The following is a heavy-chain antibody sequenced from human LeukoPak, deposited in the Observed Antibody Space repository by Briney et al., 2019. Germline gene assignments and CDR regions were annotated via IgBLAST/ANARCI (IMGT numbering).Heavy chain of an antibody. J-gene: IGHJ4*02. CDR3: ARGGILTGYFEDY. CDR2: ITWNSGST. CDR1: GFTFANYG. D-gene: IGHD3-9*01. Sequence: GGSLRLSCAASGFTFANYGMSWVRQVPGKGLEWVSGITWNSGSTGYVDFVKGRFTISRDNAKNSLYLQMDSLRAEDTAFYYGARGGILTGYFEDYWGQGTLVTVSS. V-gene: IGHV3-20*04.